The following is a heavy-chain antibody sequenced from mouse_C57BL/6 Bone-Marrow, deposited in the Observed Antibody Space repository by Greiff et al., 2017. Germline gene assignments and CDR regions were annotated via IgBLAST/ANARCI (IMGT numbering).Heavy chain of an antibody. J-gene: IGHJ2*01. CDR3: ARPGSSGYYVDY. Sequence: EVQLQQSGPELVKPGASVKISCKASGYTFTDYYMNWVKQSHGKSLEWIGDINPNNGGTSYNQKFKGKATLTVDKSSSTAYMELRSLTSEDSAVYYCARPGSSGYYVDYWGQGTTLTVSS. V-gene: IGHV1-26*01. D-gene: IGHD3-2*02. CDR2: INPNNGGT. CDR1: GYTFTDYY.